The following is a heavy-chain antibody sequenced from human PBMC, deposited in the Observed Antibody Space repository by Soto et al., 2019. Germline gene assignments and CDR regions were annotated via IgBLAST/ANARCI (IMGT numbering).Heavy chain of an antibody. V-gene: IGHV3-7*03. Sequence: GGSLRLSCAASGFTFSGYWMAWVRQAPGKGLEWVANINQGGGEKYHVDSVKGRFTISRDNAENSLYLQMNSLRAEDRAVYYCARDATYCLDCWGRGTMVSVPS. CDR2: INQGGGEK. CDR3: ARDATYCLDC. D-gene: IGHD2-15*01. CDR1: GFTFSGYW. J-gene: IGHJ4*02.